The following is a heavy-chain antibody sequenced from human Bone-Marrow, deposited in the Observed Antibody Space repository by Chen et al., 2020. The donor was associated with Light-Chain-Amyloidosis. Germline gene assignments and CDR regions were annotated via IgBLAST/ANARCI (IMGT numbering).Heavy chain of an antibody. CDR1: GYTFPNYW. Sequence: EVHLEQSGPEVKKPGESLKISCKGSGYTFPNYWIGCVRQMPGKGLEWMGVIYPDDSDARYSPSFEGQVTISADKSITTAYLQWRSLKASDTAMYYCARRRDGYNFDYWGQGTLVTVSS. CDR2: IYPDDSDA. D-gene: IGHD5-12*01. J-gene: IGHJ4*02. V-gene: IGHV5-51*01. CDR3: ARRRDGYNFDY.